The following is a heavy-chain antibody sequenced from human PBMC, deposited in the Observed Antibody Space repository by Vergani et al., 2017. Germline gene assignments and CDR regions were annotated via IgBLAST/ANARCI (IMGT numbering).Heavy chain of an antibody. V-gene: IGHV4-31*03. CDR3: ARGASWYGSYYYYYMDV. CDR1: GGSISSGGYY. J-gene: IGHJ6*03. CDR2: IYYSGST. D-gene: IGHD6-13*01. Sequence: QVQLQESGPGLVKPSQTLSLTCTVSGGSISSGGYYWSWIRQHPGKGLEWIGYIYYSGSTYYNPSLKSRVTISVDTSKNQFSLKLGSVTAADTAVYYCARGASWYGSYYYYYMDVWGKGTTVTVSS.